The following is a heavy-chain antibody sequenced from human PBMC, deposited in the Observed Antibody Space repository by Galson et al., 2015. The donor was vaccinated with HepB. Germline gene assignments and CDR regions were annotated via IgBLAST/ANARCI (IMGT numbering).Heavy chain of an antibody. J-gene: IGHJ4*02. CDR2: ISSSSSYI. D-gene: IGHD3-10*01. V-gene: IGHV3-21*01. CDR1: GFTFSSYS. Sequence: SLRLSCAASGFTFSSYSMNWVRQAPGKGLEWVSSISSSSSYIYYADSVKGRFTISRDNAKNSLYLQMNSLRAEDTAVYYCARGGPMLRGVPQDYWGQGTLVTVSS. CDR3: ARGGPMLRGVPQDY.